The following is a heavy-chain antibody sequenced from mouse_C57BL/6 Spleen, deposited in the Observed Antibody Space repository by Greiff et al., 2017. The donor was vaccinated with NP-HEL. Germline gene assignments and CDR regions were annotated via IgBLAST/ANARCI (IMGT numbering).Heavy chain of an antibody. CDR3: ARLIYYDLYAMDY. J-gene: IGHJ4*01. CDR1: GYTFTDYN. Sequence: LVKPGASVKMSCKASGYTFTDYNMHWVKQSHGKSLEWIGYINPNNGGTSYNQKFKGKATLTVNKSSSTAYMELRSLTSEDSAVYYCARLIYYDLYAMDYWGQGTSVTVSS. CDR2: INPNNGGT. V-gene: IGHV1-22*01. D-gene: IGHD2-4*01.